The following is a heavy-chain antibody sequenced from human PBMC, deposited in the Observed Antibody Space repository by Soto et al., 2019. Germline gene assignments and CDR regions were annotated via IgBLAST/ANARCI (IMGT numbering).Heavy chain of an antibody. Sequence: QGQLVQSGPEVKKPGASVKVSCKASGYTFTRYGISWVRQAPGQGLEWMGWISGYNGDTNYAQKVQGRVTMTIDTTTSTAYMKLRSLITADATIYYCWKNEKLLPYYYGMDVWGQGTTVTVSS. CDR2: ISGYNGDT. D-gene: IGHD1-1*01. CDR3: WKNEKLLPYYYGMDV. CDR1: GYTFTRYG. J-gene: IGHJ6*02. V-gene: IGHV1-18*01.